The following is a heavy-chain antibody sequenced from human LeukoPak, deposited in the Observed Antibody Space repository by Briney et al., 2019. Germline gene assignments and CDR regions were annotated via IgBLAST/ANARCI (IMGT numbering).Heavy chain of an antibody. CDR2: IIPIFGTA. Sequence: GGSVKVSCKASGGTFSSYAISWVRQAPGQGLEWMGGIIPIFGTANYAQKFQGRVTITADASTSTAYMELSSLRSEDTAVYYCARAFYLTGYYPPGYWGQGTLVTVSS. V-gene: IGHV1-69*13. CDR3: ARAFYLTGYYPPGY. J-gene: IGHJ4*02. CDR1: GGTFSSYA. D-gene: IGHD3-9*01.